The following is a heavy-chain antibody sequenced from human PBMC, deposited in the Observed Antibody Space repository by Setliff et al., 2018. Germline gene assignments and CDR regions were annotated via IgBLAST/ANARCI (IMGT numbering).Heavy chain of an antibody. CDR2: IYTSWST. Sequence: SETLSLTCNVSGGSISSRTYYWSWIRQPAGKGLEWIGHIYTSWSTNYNPSLKSRVTMSVDTSKNQFSLKLRSVTAADTAMYYCAKGGTYRYFDYWGQGTLVTVSS. CDR3: AKGGTYRYFDY. J-gene: IGHJ4*02. V-gene: IGHV4-61*09. CDR1: GGSISSRTYY.